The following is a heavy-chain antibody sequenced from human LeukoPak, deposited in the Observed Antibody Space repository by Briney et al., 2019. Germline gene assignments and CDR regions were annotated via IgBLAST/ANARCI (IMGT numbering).Heavy chain of an antibody. V-gene: IGHV3-21*01. J-gene: IGHJ6*03. CDR3: AWGYSPRNYHMDV. CDR2: ISSSSSYI. CDR1: GFTFSSYS. Sequence: PGGSLRLSCAASGFTFSSYSMNWVRQAPGKGLEWVSSISSSSSYIYYADSVKGRFTISRDNAKNSLYLQMNSLRAEDTAVYYCAWGYSPRNYHMDVWGKGTTVTVSS. D-gene: IGHD2-15*01.